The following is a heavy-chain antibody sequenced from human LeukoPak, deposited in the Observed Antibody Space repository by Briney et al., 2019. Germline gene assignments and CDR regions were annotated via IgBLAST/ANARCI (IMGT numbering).Heavy chain of an antibody. CDR3: ARAPQYKYYYGSGSGFDY. D-gene: IGHD3-10*01. Sequence: GGSLRLSCAASGFTFSSYEMHWVRQAPGKGLEWVSYISSSGSTIYYADYVKGRFTISRDNAKNSLYLQMKSLRAEDTAVYYCARAPQYKYYYGSGSGFDYWGQGTLVTVSS. J-gene: IGHJ4*02. CDR2: ISSSGSTI. CDR1: GFTFSSYE. V-gene: IGHV3-48*03.